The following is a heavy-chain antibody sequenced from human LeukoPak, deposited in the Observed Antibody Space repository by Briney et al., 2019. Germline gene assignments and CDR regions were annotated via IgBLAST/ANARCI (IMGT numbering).Heavy chain of an antibody. CDR1: GYTLTELS. CDR3: ATFTTTYYYDSSGYYPD. J-gene: IGHJ4*02. Sequence: ASVKVSCKVSGYTLTELSMHWVRQAPGKGLGWMGGFDPEDGETIYAQKFQGRVTMTEDTSTDTAYMELSSLRSEDTAVYYCATFTTTYYYDSSGYYPDWGQGTLVTVSS. V-gene: IGHV1-24*01. CDR2: FDPEDGET. D-gene: IGHD3-22*01.